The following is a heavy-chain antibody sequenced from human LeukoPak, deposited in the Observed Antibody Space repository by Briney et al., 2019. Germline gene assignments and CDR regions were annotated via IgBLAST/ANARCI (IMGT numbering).Heavy chain of an antibody. Sequence: GGSLRLSCAASGFTFSSYSMNWVRQAPGKGLERVSSISGSSTYIYYTDSVKGRFTVSRDNAKNSLYPQMNSLRAEDTAVYYCARPSAMPWDYYYYMDVWGKGTTVTVSS. CDR3: ARPSAMPWDYYYYMDV. CDR2: ISGSSTYI. D-gene: IGHD2-2*01. CDR1: GFTFSSYS. J-gene: IGHJ6*03. V-gene: IGHV3-21*01.